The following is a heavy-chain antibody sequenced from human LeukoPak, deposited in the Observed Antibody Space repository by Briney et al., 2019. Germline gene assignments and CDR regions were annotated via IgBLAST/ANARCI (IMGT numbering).Heavy chain of an antibody. J-gene: IGHJ6*03. D-gene: IGHD5-18*01. CDR1: GFTFSSYW. Sequence: GGSLRLSCAASGFTFSSYWMSWVRQAPGKGLEWVANIKQDGSEKYYVDSVKGRFTISRDNAKNSLYLQMNSLRAEDTAVYYCASYKTRGVTVMDVWGKGTTVTVSS. V-gene: IGHV3-7*01. CDR3: ASYKTRGVTVMDV. CDR2: IKQDGSEK.